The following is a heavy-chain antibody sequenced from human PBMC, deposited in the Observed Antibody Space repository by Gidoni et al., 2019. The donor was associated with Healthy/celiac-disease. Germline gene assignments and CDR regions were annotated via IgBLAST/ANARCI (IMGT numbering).Heavy chain of an antibody. D-gene: IGHD2-8*01. CDR2: ISSSSSYI. Sequence: EVQLVEYGGGLVKPGGSLRLSWAASGFTYSSYSMNWVRQAPGKGLDCVLSISSSSSYIYYADSVKGRFTISRDNAKNSLYLQMNSLRAEDTAVYYCAREGLMVYWGQGTLVTVSS. J-gene: IGHJ4*02. CDR1: GFTYSSYS. V-gene: IGHV3-21*01. CDR3: AREGLMVY.